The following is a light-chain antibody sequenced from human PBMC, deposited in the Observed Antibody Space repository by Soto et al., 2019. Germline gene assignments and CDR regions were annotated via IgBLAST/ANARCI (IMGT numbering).Light chain of an antibody. V-gene: IGLV1-40*01. CDR2: GYT. CDR3: QSYDRGLGASV. CDR1: SSTIGAGKY. Sequence: QSVLTQPPSVSVAPGQRVTISCTWSSSTIGAGKYVHWYQQLPGRAPKLLIYGYTNRPSGVPDRFSASKSGTSASLAITGLQAEDEDESHCQSYDRGLGASVFGGGTKLTVL. J-gene: IGLJ3*02.